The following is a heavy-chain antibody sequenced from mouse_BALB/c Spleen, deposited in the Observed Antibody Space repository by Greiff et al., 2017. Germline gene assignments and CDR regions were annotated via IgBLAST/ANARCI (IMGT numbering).Heavy chain of an antibody. CDR2: ISDGGSYT. Sequence: EVQGVESGGGLVKPGGSLKLSCAASGFTFSDYYMYWVRQTPEKRLEWVATISDGGSYTYYPDSVKGRFTISRDNAKNNLYLQMSSLKSEDTAMYYCARGRKYYDGYYDGYAMDYWGQGTSVTVSS. J-gene: IGHJ4*01. V-gene: IGHV5-4*02. CDR3: ARGRKYYDGYYDGYAMDY. D-gene: IGHD2-3*01. CDR1: GFTFSDYY.